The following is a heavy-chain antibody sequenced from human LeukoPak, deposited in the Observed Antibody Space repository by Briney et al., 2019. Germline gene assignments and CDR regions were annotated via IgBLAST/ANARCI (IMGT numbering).Heavy chain of an antibody. J-gene: IGHJ6*03. Sequence: ASVKVSCKASGYTFSSYAISWVRQAPGQGLEWMGWMNPNSGNTGYAQKFQGRVTMTRNTSISTAYMELSSLRSEDTAVYYCARMRNYDILTGYLAGYYYYMDVWGKGTTVTISS. CDR3: ARMRNYDILTGYLAGYYYYMDV. D-gene: IGHD3-9*01. CDR2: MNPNSGNT. V-gene: IGHV1-8*01. CDR1: GYTFSSYA.